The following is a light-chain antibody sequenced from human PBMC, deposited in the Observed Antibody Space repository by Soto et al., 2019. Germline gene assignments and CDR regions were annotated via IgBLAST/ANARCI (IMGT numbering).Light chain of an antibody. J-gene: IGKJ5*01. CDR1: QRINNW. Sequence: IQRTRCRYTLSASAGERVAMGWRSSQRINNWLAWYQQNPGKAPKLLIYQASNLQSGVPPRFSGSGFGTEFALTISRLYPEGLAVYYCQRYVISRWITYGEGPDWRL. V-gene: IGKV1-5*03. CDR2: QAS. CDR3: QRYVISRWIT.